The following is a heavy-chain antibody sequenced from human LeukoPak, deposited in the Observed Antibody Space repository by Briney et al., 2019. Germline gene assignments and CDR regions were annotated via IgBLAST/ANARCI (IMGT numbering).Heavy chain of an antibody. V-gene: IGHV3-20*01. CDR2: INWDGGST. D-gene: IGHD6-19*01. CDR1: GFIFDDYV. Sequence: AGGSLRLSCAASGFIFDDYVVTWVRQAPGKGLEWVSGINWDGGSTGYADSVRGRFTISRDNGKNSLYLLMNSLRAADTALYHCARGGRAWYSPFDYWGQGTLVTVSS. J-gene: IGHJ4*02. CDR3: ARGGRAWYSPFDY.